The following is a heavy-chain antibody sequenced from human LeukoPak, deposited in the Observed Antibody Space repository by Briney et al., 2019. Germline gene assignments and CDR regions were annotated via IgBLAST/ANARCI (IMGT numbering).Heavy chain of an antibody. CDR3: ARIMRGWFDY. D-gene: IGHD3-16*01. CDR1: GGSISSSSYY. J-gene: IGHJ4*02. V-gene: IGHV4-39*07. CDR2: INHSGST. Sequence: ASETLSLTCTVSGGSISSSSYYWGWIRQPPGKGLEWIGEINHSGSTNYNPSLKSRVTISVDTSKNQFSLKLSSVTAADTAVYYCARIMRGWFDYWGQGTLVTVSS.